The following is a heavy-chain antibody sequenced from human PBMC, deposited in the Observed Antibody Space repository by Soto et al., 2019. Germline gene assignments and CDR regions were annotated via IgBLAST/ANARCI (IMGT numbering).Heavy chain of an antibody. J-gene: IGHJ4*02. CDR3: ARAFCTSTSCSSLDY. Sequence: QVQLQQWGAGLLKPSETLTLTCAVYGGSFTGYYWSWIRQPPGKGLEWIGEMNHSGDSNYNPSLNSRVTISVDTSTNQFSLKMNSLTAADTAVYYCARAFCTSTSCSSLDYWGQGTLVTVSS. CDR1: GGSFTGYY. D-gene: IGHD2-2*01. CDR2: MNHSGDS. V-gene: IGHV4-34*01.